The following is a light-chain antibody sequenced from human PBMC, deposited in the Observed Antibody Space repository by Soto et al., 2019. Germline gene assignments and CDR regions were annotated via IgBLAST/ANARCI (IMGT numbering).Light chain of an antibody. J-gene: IGKJ3*01. Sequence: DIVLTQSPGTLSLSPGERATLSCRASQSVDSIFLAWYQQKPGQAPRLLIYGASTRATGVPDRFSGGGAGTDFTLTINRLEPEDFAVYYCQHYGSSPPLFTFGPGTKVDI. CDR2: GAS. CDR3: QHYGSSPPLFT. V-gene: IGKV3-20*01. CDR1: QSVDSIF.